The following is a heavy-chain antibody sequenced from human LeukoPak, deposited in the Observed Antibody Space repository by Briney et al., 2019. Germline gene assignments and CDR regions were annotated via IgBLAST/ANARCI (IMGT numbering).Heavy chain of an antibody. CDR1: GGSISSGSYY. Sequence: SQTLSLTCTVSGGSISSGSYYWSWIRQPAGKGLEWIGEINHSGSTNYNPSLKSRVTISVDTSKNQFSLKLSSVTAADTAVYYCARGRRVTHFDYWGQGTLVTVFS. CDR3: ARGRRVTHFDY. D-gene: IGHD2-21*02. CDR2: INHSGST. J-gene: IGHJ4*02. V-gene: IGHV4-61*09.